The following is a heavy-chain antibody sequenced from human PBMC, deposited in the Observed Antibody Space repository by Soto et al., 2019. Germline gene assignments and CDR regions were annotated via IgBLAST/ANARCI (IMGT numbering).Heavy chain of an antibody. J-gene: IGHJ3*01. CDR3: ASEGASGDQAFDF. Sequence: QVQLVQSGAEVKKPGSSVKVSCKASGGSFTRYTFNWVRQAPGQGLEWMGRIIPVLGIANNAQKCQGRLTITADTSTSTAYMELSSLRSEDTAVYFCASEGASGDQAFDFWGHGTMVTVSS. V-gene: IGHV1-69*02. CDR2: IIPVLGIA. D-gene: IGHD3-10*01. CDR1: GGSFTRYT.